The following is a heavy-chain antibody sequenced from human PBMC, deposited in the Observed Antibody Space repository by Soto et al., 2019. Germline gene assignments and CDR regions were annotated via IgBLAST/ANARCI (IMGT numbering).Heavy chain of an antibody. V-gene: IGHV1-2*04. D-gene: IGHD5-12*01. Sequence: QVQLVQSGAEVTKPGASVKVSCKASEYTFTGYYIYWVRQAPGQGLEWMGWITPNSGATNYAQKFQGWVTLTRDSSITTVYMNLSRLRYDDTAVYYCAMDVVAAQGVEVGGQGTMVTASS. CDR1: EYTFTGYY. CDR3: AMDVVAAQGVEV. J-gene: IGHJ3*01. CDR2: ITPNSGAT.